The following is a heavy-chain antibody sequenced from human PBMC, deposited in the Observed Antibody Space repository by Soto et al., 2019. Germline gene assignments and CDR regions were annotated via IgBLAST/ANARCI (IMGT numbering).Heavy chain of an antibody. J-gene: IGHJ4*02. V-gene: IGHV3-9*01. D-gene: IGHD5-12*01. CDR2: ISWNSGSI. CDR3: AKDMQHSGYDPQIDY. CDR1: GFSFDDFA. Sequence: SLRLSCAASGFSFDDFAMHWVRQVPGKGLEWVSGISWNSGSITYADSVRGRFTISRDNAKNSVYLQMNSLRSEDTAFYYCAKDMQHSGYDPQIDYWGQGT.